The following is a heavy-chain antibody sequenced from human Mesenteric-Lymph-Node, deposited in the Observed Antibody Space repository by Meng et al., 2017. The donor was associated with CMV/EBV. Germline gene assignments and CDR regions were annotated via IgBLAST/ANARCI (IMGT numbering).Heavy chain of an antibody. CDR1: GFALRTYG. V-gene: IGHV3-30*02. J-gene: IGHJ4*02. CDR2: IQNDGSN. Sequence: GGSLRLSCAASGFALRTYGVHWVRQAPGKGLEWVAFIQNDGSNHYGDSVKGRFTISRDISRTTVYLQMNNLRVEDTAVYYCAKDQPVLDCWGRGTLVTVSS. CDR3: AKDQPVLDC. D-gene: IGHD1-14*01.